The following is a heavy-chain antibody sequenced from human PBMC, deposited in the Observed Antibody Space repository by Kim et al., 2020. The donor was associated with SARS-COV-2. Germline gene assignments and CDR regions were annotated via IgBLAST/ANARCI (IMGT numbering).Heavy chain of an antibody. J-gene: IGHJ4*02. CDR3: AKDLSRRLNMLVVPWGGYLDS. V-gene: IGHV3-30*18. Sequence: GGSLRLSCVASGYTFSSYGMHWVRQAPGKGLEWVAVISYDGSTKYYADSVKGRFTISRDNSNNTLYLQMNSLRNDDTAVYYCAKDLSRRLNMLVVPWGGYLDSWGSGALVTVSS. CDR2: ISYDGSTK. D-gene: IGHD3-22*01. CDR1: GYTFSSYG.